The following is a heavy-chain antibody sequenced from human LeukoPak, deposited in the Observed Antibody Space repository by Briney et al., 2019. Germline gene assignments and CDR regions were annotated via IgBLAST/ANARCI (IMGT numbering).Heavy chain of an antibody. CDR1: GFTFSNYY. V-gene: IGHV3-11*03. J-gene: IGHJ4*02. CDR2: ITSSGSYT. CDR3: ARFMGSGSYTPVY. Sequence: KPGGSLRLSCAASGFTFSNYYMSWIRQTPGKGLEWVSYITSSGSYTNYADSVKGRFTISRDNAKNSLYLQMNSLSPEDTAVYYCARFMGSGSYTPVYWGQGTLVTVSS. D-gene: IGHD3-10*01.